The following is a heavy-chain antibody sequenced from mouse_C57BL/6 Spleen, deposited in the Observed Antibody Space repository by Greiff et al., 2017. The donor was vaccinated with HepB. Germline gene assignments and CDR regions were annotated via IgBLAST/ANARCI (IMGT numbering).Heavy chain of an antibody. J-gene: IGHJ3*01. CDR2: IYPRSGNT. V-gene: IGHV1-81*01. D-gene: IGHD1-1*01. CDR1: GYTFTSYG. Sequence: QVQLQQSGAELARPGASVKLSCKASGYTFTSYGISWVKQRTGQGLEWIGEIYPRSGNTYYNEKFKGKATLTADKSSSTAYMELRSLTSEDSAVYFCARSGSSQAWFAYWGQGTLVTVSA. CDR3: ARSGSSQAWFAY.